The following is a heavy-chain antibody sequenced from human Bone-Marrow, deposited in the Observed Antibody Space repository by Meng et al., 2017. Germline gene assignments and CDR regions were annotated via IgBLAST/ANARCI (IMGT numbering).Heavy chain of an antibody. CDR3: ARAQVYYYGSGSYYNSPFDP. CDR2: INHSGST. V-gene: IGHV4-34*01. Sequence: SETLSLTCAVYGGSFSGYYWSWIRQPPGKGLEWIGEINHSGSTNYNPSLKSRVTISVDTSKNQFSLKLSSVTAAETAVYYCARAQVYYYGSGSYYNSPFDPWGQGTLVTVSS. D-gene: IGHD3-10*01. J-gene: IGHJ5*02. CDR1: GGSFSGYY.